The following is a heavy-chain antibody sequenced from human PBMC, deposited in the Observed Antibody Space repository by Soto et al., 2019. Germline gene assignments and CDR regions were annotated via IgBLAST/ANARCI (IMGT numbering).Heavy chain of an antibody. D-gene: IGHD1-20*01. V-gene: IGHV3-30-3*01. CDR3: AREGRIAGGFDY. Sequence: QVQLVESGGGVVQPGRSLRLSCAASGFIFSSYAMHWVRQAPGKGLEWVAVISYDGSNKYYAESVKGRFTISRDNSKNTLYLQMNSLRAEGTAVYYCAREGRIAGGFDYWGQGTLVTVSS. J-gene: IGHJ4*02. CDR1: GFIFSSYA. CDR2: ISYDGSNK.